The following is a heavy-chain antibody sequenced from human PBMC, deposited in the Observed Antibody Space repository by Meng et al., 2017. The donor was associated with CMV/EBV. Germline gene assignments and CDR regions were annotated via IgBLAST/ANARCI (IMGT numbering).Heavy chain of an antibody. CDR2: ISSSGSTI. J-gene: IGHJ4*02. CDR1: GFTFSSYE. Sequence: GESLKTSCAASGFTFSSYEMNWVRQAPGKGLEWVSYISSSGSTIYYADSVKGRFTISRDNAKNSLYLQMNSLRAEDTAVYYCASWGGVVPADYWGQGTLVTVSS. D-gene: IGHD2-2*01. CDR3: ASWGGVVPADY. V-gene: IGHV3-48*03.